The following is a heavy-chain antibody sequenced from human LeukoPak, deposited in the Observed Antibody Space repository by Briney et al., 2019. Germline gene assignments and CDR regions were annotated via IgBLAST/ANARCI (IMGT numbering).Heavy chain of an antibody. D-gene: IGHD2-15*01. Sequence: GASVKVSCKASGYTFTGYYMHWVRQAPGQGLEWMGWINPNSGGTNYAQKFQGWVTMTRDTSISTAYMELSRLRSDDTAVYYCARGSLDREVGVSGSEPIDAFDIWGQGTMVTVSS. J-gene: IGHJ3*02. CDR3: ARGSLDREVGVSGSEPIDAFDI. CDR1: GYTFTGYY. CDR2: INPNSGGT. V-gene: IGHV1-2*04.